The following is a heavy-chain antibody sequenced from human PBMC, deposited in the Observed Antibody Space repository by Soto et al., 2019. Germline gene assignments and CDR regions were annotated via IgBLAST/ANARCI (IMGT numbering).Heavy chain of an antibody. V-gene: IGHV4-39*01. D-gene: IGHD6-13*01. Sequence: SETLSLTCTVSGGSISSSSYYWGWIRQPPGKGLEWIGSIYYSGSTYYNPSLKSRVTISVDTSKNQFSLKVSSVTAADTAVYYCAGGGAAGKGRYYYYGMDVWGQGTTVTVSS. J-gene: IGHJ6*02. CDR3: AGGGAAGKGRYYYYGMDV. CDR2: IYYSGST. CDR1: GGSISSSSYY.